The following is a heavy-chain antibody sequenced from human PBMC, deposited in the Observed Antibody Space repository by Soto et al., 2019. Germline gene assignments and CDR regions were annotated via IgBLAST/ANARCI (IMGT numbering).Heavy chain of an antibody. CDR2: INAYNGNT. J-gene: IGHJ4*02. V-gene: IGHV1-18*04. D-gene: IGHD5-12*01. CDR3: ARAIAGGYGHTTLDY. Sequence: QVQLVQSGAEVKKPGASVKVSCKASGYTFTYFGISWVRQAPGQGLEWMGWINAYNGNTDYAQKLQDRVNMTTDTSTSTAYMELRSLRSDDTAVYSCARAIAGGYGHTTLDYWGQGTLVTVSS. CDR1: GYTFTYFG.